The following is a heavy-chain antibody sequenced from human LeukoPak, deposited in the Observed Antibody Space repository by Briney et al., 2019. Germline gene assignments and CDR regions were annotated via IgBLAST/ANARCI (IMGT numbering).Heavy chain of an antibody. D-gene: IGHD3-10*01. V-gene: IGHV3-23*01. CDR1: GFIFSSYA. CDR2: ISGSGSST. Sequence: QPGGSLRLSCAASGFIFSSYAMNWVRQAPGKGLEWVSSISGSGSSTNYADSVKGRFTISRDNSINSLYLQMNSLRADDTAVYYCVSDFGDPFKSFDYWGQGTLVTVSS. J-gene: IGHJ4*02. CDR3: VSDFGDPFKSFDY.